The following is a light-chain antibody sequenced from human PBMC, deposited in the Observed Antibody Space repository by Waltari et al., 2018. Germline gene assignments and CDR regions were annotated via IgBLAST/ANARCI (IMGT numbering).Light chain of an antibody. CDR2: KNN. CDR1: ALPKQY. J-gene: IGLJ2*01. Sequence: TCSGGALPKQYAYWYQQKAGQAPVLVVYKNNERPSGIPERLSGSSSGQTVTLTISGVQAEDEADYYCQSADSSGTYVIFGGGTKLTVL. CDR3: QSADSSGTYVI. V-gene: IGLV3-25*03.